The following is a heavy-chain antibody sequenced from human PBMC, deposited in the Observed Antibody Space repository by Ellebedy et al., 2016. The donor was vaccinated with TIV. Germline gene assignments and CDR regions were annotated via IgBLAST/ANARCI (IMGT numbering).Heavy chain of an antibody. CDR1: GGSISSSSYY. J-gene: IGHJ5*02. V-gene: IGHV4-39*07. Sequence: SETLSLXCTVSGGSISSSSYYWGWIRQPPGKGLEWIGSIYYSGSTNYNPSLKSRVTISVDTSKNQFSLKLSSVTAADTAVYYCARDVGWFDPWGQGTLVTVSS. CDR3: ARDVGWFDP. CDR2: IYYSGST.